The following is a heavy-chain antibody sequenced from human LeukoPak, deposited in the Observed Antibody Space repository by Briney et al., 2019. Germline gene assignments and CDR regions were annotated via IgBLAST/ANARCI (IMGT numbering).Heavy chain of an antibody. J-gene: IGHJ6*02. Sequence: GASVKVSCKASGYTFTSYDINWVRQATGQGLEWMGWMNPNGGNTGYAQKFQGRVTMTRNTSISTAYMELSSLRSEDTAVYYCARHGYSYGLVNYYYYGMDVWGQGTTVTVSS. CDR1: GYTFTSYD. V-gene: IGHV1-8*01. CDR3: ARHGYSYGLVNYYYYGMDV. CDR2: MNPNGGNT. D-gene: IGHD5-18*01.